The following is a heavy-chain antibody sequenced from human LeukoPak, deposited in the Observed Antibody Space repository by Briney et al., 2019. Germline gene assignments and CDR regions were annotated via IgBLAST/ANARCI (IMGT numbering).Heavy chain of an antibody. CDR3: AREAELARWLQPTDY. J-gene: IGHJ4*02. CDR2: IYYSGST. V-gene: IGHV4-31*11. D-gene: IGHD5-24*01. CDR1: GGSFSGYY. Sequence: SETLSLTCAVYGGSFSGYYWSWIRQHPGKGLEWIGYIYYSGSTYYNPSLKSRVTISVDTSKNQFSLKLSSVTAADTAVYYCAREAELARWLQPTDYWGQGTLVTVSS.